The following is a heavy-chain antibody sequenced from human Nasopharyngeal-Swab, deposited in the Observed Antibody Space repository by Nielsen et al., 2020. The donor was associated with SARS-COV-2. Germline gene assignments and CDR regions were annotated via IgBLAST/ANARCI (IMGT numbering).Heavy chain of an antibody. J-gene: IGHJ4*02. CDR3: ARATYYYDSSGYYILDY. CDR1: GFSLSTSGMC. V-gene: IGHV2-70*11. CDR2: INWDDDK. D-gene: IGHD3-22*01. Sequence: SGPTLVKPTQTLTLTCTFSGFSLSTSGMCVSWIRQPPGKALEWLARINWDDDKYYSTYLKTRLTISKDTSKNQVVLTMTNMDPVDTATYYCARATYYYDSSGYYILDYWGQGTLVTVSS.